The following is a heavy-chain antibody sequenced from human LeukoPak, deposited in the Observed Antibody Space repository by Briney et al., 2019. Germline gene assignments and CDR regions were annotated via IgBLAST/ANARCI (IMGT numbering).Heavy chain of an antibody. CDR1: GGSISSGDYY. V-gene: IGHV4-30-4*08. CDR2: IYYSGST. D-gene: IGHD3-22*01. J-gene: IGHJ3*02. Sequence: SETLSLTCTVSGGSISSGDYYWSWIRQPPGKGLEWIGYIYYSGSTYYNPSLKSRVTISVDTSKNQFSLKLSSVTAADTAVYYCARDRSYYYHGSGAFDIWGQGTMVTVSS. CDR3: ARDRSYYYHGSGAFDI.